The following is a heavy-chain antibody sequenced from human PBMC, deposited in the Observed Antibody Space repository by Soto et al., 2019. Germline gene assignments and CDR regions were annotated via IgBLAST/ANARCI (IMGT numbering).Heavy chain of an antibody. D-gene: IGHD5-12*01. CDR3: AREDPREYSGYDNYYYGMDV. J-gene: IGHJ6*02. Sequence: KQSQTLSLTCAISGDSVSSNSAAWNWIRQSPSRGLEWLGRTYYRSKWYNDYAVSVKSRITINPDTSKNQFSLQLNSVTPEDTAVYYCAREDPREYSGYDNYYYGMDVWGQGTTVTVSS. CDR1: GDSVSSNSAA. V-gene: IGHV6-1*01. CDR2: TYYRSKWYN.